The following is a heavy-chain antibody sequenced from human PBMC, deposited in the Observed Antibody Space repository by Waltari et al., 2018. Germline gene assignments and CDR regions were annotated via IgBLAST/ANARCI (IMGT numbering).Heavy chain of an antibody. V-gene: IGHV1-69*10. CDR2: IIPILGIA. D-gene: IGHD3-9*01. CDR3: ASLRTLRYFDWLSPT. Sequence: QVQLVQSGAEVKKPGSSVKVSCTASGGTFSSYAISWAREAPGQGLEWMGGIIPILGIANYAQKFQGRVTITADKTTSTAYMELSSLRSEDTAVYYCASLRTLRYFDWLSPTWGQGTLVTVSS. J-gene: IGHJ5*02. CDR1: GGTFSSYA.